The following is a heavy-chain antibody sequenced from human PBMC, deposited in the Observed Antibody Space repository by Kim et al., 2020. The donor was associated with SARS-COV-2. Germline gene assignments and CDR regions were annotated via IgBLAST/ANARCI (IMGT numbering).Heavy chain of an antibody. CDR1: GGSISSSNW. D-gene: IGHD3-22*01. CDR2: IYHSGST. J-gene: IGHJ3*02. Sequence: SETLSLTCAVSGGSISSSNWWSWVRQPPGKGLEWIGEIYHSGSTNYNPSLKSRVTISVDKSKNQFSLKLSSVTAADTAVYYCARAQITMIVVVIRPKGRGGAFDIWGQGTMVTVSS. CDR3: ARAQITMIVVVIRPKGRGGAFDI. V-gene: IGHV4-4*02.